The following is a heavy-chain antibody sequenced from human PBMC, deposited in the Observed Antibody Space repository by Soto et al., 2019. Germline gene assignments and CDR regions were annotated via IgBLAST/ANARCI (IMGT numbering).Heavy chain of an antibody. CDR2: ISYDGSNK. D-gene: IGHD6-19*01. J-gene: IGHJ4*02. CDR3: ARDQGAVAGILDY. CDR1: GFTFSSYA. V-gene: IGHV3-30-3*01. Sequence: QVLLVESGGGVVQPGRSLRLSCAASGFTFSSYAMHWVRQAPGKGLEWVAVISYDGSNKYYADSVKGRFTISRDNSKNTLYLQMNSLRAEDTAVYYCARDQGAVAGILDYWGQGTLVTVSS.